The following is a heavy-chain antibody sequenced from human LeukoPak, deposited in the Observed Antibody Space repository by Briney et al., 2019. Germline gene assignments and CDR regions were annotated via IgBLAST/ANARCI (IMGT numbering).Heavy chain of an antibody. CDR1: GFTFSSYG. D-gene: IGHD7-27*01. CDR2: ISSSSSYI. Sequence: GGSLRLSCAASGFTFSSYGMHWVRQAPGKGLEWVSSISSSSSYIYYADSVKGRFTISRDNAKNSLYLQMNSLRAEDTAVYYCARKGYGNWGHDYWGQGTLVTVSS. J-gene: IGHJ4*02. V-gene: IGHV3-21*01. CDR3: ARKGYGNWGHDY.